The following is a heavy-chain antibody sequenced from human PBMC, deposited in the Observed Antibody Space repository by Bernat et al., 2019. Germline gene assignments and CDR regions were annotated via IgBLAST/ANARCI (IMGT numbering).Heavy chain of an antibody. CDR3: ARDYVGYFDL. D-gene: IGHD3-16*01. J-gene: IGHJ2*01. V-gene: IGHV4-34*01. CDR1: GGSFRDHH. Sequence: QVELQQWGAGLLKPSETLSLTCAVYGGSFRDHHWSWIRQPPGKGLEWIGEINHSGSTNYNPSLKSRVTISVDTSKNQFSLKLSSVTAADTAVYYCARDYVGYFDLWGRGTLVTVSS. CDR2: INHSGST.